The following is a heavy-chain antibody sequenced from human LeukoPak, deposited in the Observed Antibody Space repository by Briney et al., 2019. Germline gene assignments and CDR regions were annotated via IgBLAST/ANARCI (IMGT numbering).Heavy chain of an antibody. V-gene: IGHV4-39*02. CDR1: GGSISSSSYY. CDR2: IYYSGST. D-gene: IGHD2-2*01. Sequence: SETLSLTCTVSGGSISSSSYYWGWIRQPPGKGLEWIGSIYYSGSTCYNPSLKSRVTISVDTSKNQFSLKLSSVTAADTAVYYCARDIVVVPAAHYYYYYMDVWGKGTTVTVSS. J-gene: IGHJ6*03. CDR3: ARDIVVVPAAHYYYYYMDV.